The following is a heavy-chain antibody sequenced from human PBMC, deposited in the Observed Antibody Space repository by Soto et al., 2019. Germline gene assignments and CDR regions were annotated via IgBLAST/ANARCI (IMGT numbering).Heavy chain of an antibody. D-gene: IGHD5-18*01. J-gene: IGHJ4*02. CDR1: GYTFTSYD. CDR3: ARDISYGYADY. V-gene: IGHV1-8*01. Sequence: QVQLVQSGAEVKKPGASVKVSCKASGYTFTSYDINWVRQATGQGLERRGWMNPNSGNTGYAQKLQGRVTMTRNASTSTSYIEPSSLRSENTPVFYGARDISYGYADYWGQGARVTVSS. CDR2: MNPNSGNT.